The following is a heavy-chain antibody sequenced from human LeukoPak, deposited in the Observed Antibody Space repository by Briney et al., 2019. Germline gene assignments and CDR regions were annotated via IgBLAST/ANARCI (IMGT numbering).Heavy chain of an antibody. V-gene: IGHV3-13*01. CDR2: IGTAGDT. CDR3: TRVGDFHAFDI. CDR1: GFTFSSYD. J-gene: IGHJ3*02. Sequence: GGSLRLSCAASGFTFSSYDMHWVRQATGKGLVWVSDIGTAGDTYYAGSVKGRFTISRENAKNSLYLQMNSLRAGDTAVYYCTRVGDFHAFDIWGQGTRVTVSS. D-gene: IGHD2-21*02.